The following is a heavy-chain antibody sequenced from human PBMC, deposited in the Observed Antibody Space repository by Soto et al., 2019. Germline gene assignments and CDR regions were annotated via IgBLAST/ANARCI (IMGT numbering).Heavy chain of an antibody. J-gene: IGHJ5*02. D-gene: IGHD2-15*01. V-gene: IGHV4-31*03. CDR3: ARGGASSKWFAP. CDR1: GGSITSGGSF. Sequence: SETLSLTCTVSGGSITSGGSFWSWIRQHPGKGPEWIAFIGYSGTTSYNPSLASRVTISADTYKSQFSLNLRSVTAADTAVYYCARGGASSKWFAPWGQGTLVTVSS. CDR2: IGYSGTT.